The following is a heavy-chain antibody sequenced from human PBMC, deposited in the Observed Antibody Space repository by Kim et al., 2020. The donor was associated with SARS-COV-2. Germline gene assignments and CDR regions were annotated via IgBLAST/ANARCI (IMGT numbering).Heavy chain of an antibody. CDR1: GGSISDFY. J-gene: IGHJ4*02. CDR2: ISDTGVT. D-gene: IGHD3-10*01. CDR3: ARYGWFGDFTSGYFDS. V-gene: IGHV4-59*01. Sequence: SETLSLTCTFSGGSISDFYWSWIRQSPGKGLDWIGYISDTGVTNYNPSLKSRVTLSMDTSKKKFSLKLNSVTTADTAVYFCARYGWFGDFTSGYFDSWGPGTLVTVSS.